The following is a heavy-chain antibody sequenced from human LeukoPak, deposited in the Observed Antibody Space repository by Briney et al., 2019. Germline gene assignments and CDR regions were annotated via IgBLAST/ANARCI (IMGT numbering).Heavy chain of an antibody. D-gene: IGHD1-26*01. CDR2: ISSSSSYI. Sequence: GGSLRLSCAASGFTFSSYAMHWVRQAPGKGLEWVSSISSSSSYIYYADSVKGRFTISRDSAKNSLYLQMNSLRAEDTAVYYCARGRGSYPLYFDYWGQGTLVTVSS. J-gene: IGHJ4*02. CDR1: GFTFSSYA. V-gene: IGHV3-21*01. CDR3: ARGRGSYPLYFDY.